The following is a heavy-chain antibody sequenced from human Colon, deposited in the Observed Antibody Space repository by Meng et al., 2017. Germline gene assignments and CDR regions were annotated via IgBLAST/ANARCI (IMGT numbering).Heavy chain of an antibody. CDR3: ATFQYTMEDD. CDR1: GFTFSTYW. Sequence: DVQLVESGGCVVQPEGSRSLSCVGSGFTFSTYWMHWVRQAPGKGLEWVSLINPDGGATTYADSVKGRSTISRDNSKNTLFLQMNSLRAEDTAVYFCATFQYTMEDDWGQGTLVTVSS. J-gene: IGHJ4*02. V-gene: IGHV3-74*01. D-gene: IGHD2-2*02. CDR2: INPDGGAT.